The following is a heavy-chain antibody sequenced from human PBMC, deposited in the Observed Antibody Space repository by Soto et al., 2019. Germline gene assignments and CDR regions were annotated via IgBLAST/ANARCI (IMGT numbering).Heavy chain of an antibody. CDR1: GFTFSSYA. CDR3: AKDRYQLVYGDSVDY. D-gene: IGHD2-2*02. J-gene: IGHJ4*02. Sequence: EVQLLESGGGLVQPGGSLRLSCAASGFTFSSYAMSWVRQAPGKGLEWVSAISGSGGSTYYADSVKGRFTISRDNSKNTLYLHMNSLRAEDTAVYYCAKDRYQLVYGDSVDYWGQGTLVTVSS. V-gene: IGHV3-23*01. CDR2: ISGSGGST.